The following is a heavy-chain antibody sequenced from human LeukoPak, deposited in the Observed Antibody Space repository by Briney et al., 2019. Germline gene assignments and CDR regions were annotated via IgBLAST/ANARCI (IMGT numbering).Heavy chain of an antibody. J-gene: IGHJ6*03. CDR1: SGSISTSNYY. Sequence: TLSLTCTVSSGSISTSNYYWGWVRQPPGKALEWLARIDWDDDKYCSTSLKTRLTISKDTSKNQVVLTMTNMDPVDTATYYCARMTTVNSYYYYYMDVWGKGTTVTVSS. CDR3: ARMTTVNSYYYYYMDV. D-gene: IGHD4-11*01. V-gene: IGHV2-70*18. CDR2: IDWDDDK.